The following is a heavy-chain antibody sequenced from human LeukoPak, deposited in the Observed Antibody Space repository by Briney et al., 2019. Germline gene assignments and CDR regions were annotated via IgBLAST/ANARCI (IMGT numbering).Heavy chain of an antibody. J-gene: IGHJ4*02. D-gene: IGHD6-19*01. CDR3: AQGYSSGWYPN. CDR2: ISVDGDIT. Sequence: GGSLRLSCAVSGFSVSSFGMSWVRQAPGKGLEWISAISVDGDITWYADSVKGRFIISRDSSKSTLYLRLSSLRAEDTAIYYCAQGYSSGWYPNWGQGSLVSVSS. V-gene: IGHV3-23*01. CDR1: GFSVSSFG.